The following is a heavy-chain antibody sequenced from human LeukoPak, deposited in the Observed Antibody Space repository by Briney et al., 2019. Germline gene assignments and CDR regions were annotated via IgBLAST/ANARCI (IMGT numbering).Heavy chain of an antibody. CDR3: AKSGYNYDSNAYPFIDY. J-gene: IGHJ4*02. CDR2: ISGSGGST. CDR1: GFTFSSYG. D-gene: IGHD3-22*01. Sequence: TGGSLRLSCAASGFTFSSYGMSWVRQAPGKGLEWVSAISGSGGSTYYADSVKGRFTISRDNSKNTLYLEMSSLRAEDTAVYYCAKSGYNYDSNAYPFIDYWGQGTLVTVSS. V-gene: IGHV3-23*01.